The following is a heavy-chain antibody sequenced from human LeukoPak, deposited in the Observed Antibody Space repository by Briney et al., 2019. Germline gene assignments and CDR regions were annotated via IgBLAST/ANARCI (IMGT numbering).Heavy chain of an antibody. CDR3: ARQAPTVDAFDI. V-gene: IGHV4-34*01. D-gene: IGHD4-17*01. CDR2: INHSGST. J-gene: IGHJ3*02. CDR1: GGSFSGYC. Sequence: SETLSLTCAVYGGSFSGYCWSWIRQPPGKGLEWIGEINHSGSTNYNPSLKSRVTISVDTSKNQFSLKLSSVTAADTAVYYCARQAPTVDAFDIWGQGTMVTVSS.